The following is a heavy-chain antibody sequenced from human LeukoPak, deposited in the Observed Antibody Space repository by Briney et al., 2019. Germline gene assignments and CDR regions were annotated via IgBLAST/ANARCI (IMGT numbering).Heavy chain of an antibody. CDR3: ARPHCSSTDCHPPEWFDP. CDR2: MNPKSGNT. D-gene: IGHD2-2*01. Sequence: ASVRVSCKTSGYTFTNYDINWVRPATGQGLAWMGWMNPKSGNTGYAQKFQGRVTMTRNTSISTAYMELSSLRSEDTAVYYCARPHCSSTDCHPPEWFDPWGQGTLVTVSS. V-gene: IGHV1-8*01. CDR1: GYTFTNYD. J-gene: IGHJ5*02.